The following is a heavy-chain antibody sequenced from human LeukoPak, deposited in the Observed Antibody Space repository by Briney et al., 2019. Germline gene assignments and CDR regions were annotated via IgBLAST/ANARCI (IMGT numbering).Heavy chain of an antibody. CDR3: ARGFEGSSGYYAY. CDR2: ISSSSSYI. Sequence: PGGSLRLSCAASGFTFSGYSMNWVRQAPGKGLEWVSSISSSSSYIYYADSVKGRFTISRDNAKNSLYLQMNSLRAEDTAVYYCARGFEGSSGYYAYWGQGTLVTVSS. J-gene: IGHJ4*02. V-gene: IGHV3-21*01. CDR1: GFTFSGYS. D-gene: IGHD3-22*01.